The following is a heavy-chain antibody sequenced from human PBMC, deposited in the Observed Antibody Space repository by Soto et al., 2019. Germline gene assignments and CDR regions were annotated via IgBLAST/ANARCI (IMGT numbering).Heavy chain of an antibody. D-gene: IGHD1-26*01. CDR2: IGTDGRST. Sequence: GGSLRLSCAASEFSFTNYWIHWVRQVPGKGLVWVSRIGTDGRSTSYADSVKGRFTISRDNAKNTAYLQMSSLRDEDTAVYYCATAGSSGNYGRFDSWGQGALVTVSS. J-gene: IGHJ4*02. CDR3: ATAGSSGNYGRFDS. V-gene: IGHV3-74*01. CDR1: EFSFTNYW.